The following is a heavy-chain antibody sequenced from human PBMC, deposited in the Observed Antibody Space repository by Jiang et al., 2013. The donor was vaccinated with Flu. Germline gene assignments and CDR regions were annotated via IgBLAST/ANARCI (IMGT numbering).Heavy chain of an antibody. D-gene: IGHD3-10*01. CDR3: ARDDYGSGIYTLHY. CDR2: IKQDGSEK. V-gene: IGHV3-7*01. CDR1: GFTFSGYW. Sequence: AASGFTFSGYWMSWVRQAPGKGLEWVANIKQDGSEKYYVDSVKGRFTISRDNAKNSLYLQMNSLRVEDTAVYYCARDDYGSGIYTLHYWGQGTLVTVSS. J-gene: IGHJ4*02.